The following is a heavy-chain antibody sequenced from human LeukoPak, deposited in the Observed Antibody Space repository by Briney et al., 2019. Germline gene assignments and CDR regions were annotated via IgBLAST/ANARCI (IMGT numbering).Heavy chain of an antibody. V-gene: IGHV4-31*03. CDR2: IYYSGST. Sequence: PSETLSLICTVSGGSISSGGYYWSWIRQHPGKGLEWIGYIYYSGSTYYNPSLKSRVTISVDTSKNQFSLKLSSVTAADTAVYYYAREVSAQSFDYWGQGTLVTVSS. CDR1: GGSISSGGYY. J-gene: IGHJ4*02. CDR3: AREVSAQSFDY.